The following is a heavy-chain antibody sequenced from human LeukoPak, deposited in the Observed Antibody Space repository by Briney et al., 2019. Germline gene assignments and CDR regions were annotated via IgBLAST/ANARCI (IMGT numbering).Heavy chain of an antibody. V-gene: IGHV4-39*01. CDR1: GGSISSSSYY. CDR3: ARLDDILTGTFDY. D-gene: IGHD3-9*01. CDR2: IYYSGST. Sequence: PSETLSLTCTVSGGSISSSSYYWGWIRQPPGKGLEWIGSIYYSGSTYYNPSLKSRVTIFVDTSKNQFSLKLSSVTAADTAVYYCARLDDILTGTFDYWGQGTLVTVSS. J-gene: IGHJ4*02.